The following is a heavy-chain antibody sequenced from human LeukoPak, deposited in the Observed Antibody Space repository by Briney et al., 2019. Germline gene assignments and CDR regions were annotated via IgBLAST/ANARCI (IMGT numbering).Heavy chain of an antibody. D-gene: IGHD2-21*01. CDR2: ISGSGGST. Sequence: QTGGSLRLSCAASGFTFSSYAMSWVRQAPGKGLEWVSAISGSGGSTYYAGSVKGRFTISRDNSKNTLYLQMNSLRAEDTAVYYCARDLGCFGGSCYSPHWGQGTLVTVSS. V-gene: IGHV3-23*01. CDR1: GFTFSSYA. J-gene: IGHJ4*02. CDR3: ARDLGCFGGSCYSPH.